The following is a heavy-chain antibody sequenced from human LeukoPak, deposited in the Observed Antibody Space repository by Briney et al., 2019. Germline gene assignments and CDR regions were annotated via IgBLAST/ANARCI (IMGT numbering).Heavy chain of an antibody. Sequence: GGSLRLSCEASGFTFSSYWMHWVRQVPGKGLMWVSRIESNGLTLYADSVRDRFTISRDNGKNTIYLQMNSLRVDDTAIYYCAKAATYFYGSVTYDWFESWGQGTLVTVSS. D-gene: IGHD3-10*01. V-gene: IGHV3-74*01. CDR2: IESNGLT. CDR3: AKAATYFYGSVTYDWFES. CDR1: GFTFSSYW. J-gene: IGHJ5*01.